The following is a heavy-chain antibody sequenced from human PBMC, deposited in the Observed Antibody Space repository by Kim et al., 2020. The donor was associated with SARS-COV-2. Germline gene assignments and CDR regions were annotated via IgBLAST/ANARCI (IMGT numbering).Heavy chain of an antibody. J-gene: IGHJ4*02. CDR3: TGVDY. V-gene: IGHV3-7*01. Sequence: IKQDGSEKSYVDSVKGRFTISRDNAKNSLYLQMNSLRAEDTAVYYCTGVDYWGQGTLVTVSS. CDR2: IKQDGSEK.